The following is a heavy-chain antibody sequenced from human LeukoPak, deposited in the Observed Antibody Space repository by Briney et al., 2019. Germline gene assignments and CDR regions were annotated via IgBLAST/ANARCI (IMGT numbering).Heavy chain of an antibody. CDR2: MKEDGSDI. CDR3: AKGGAVGGRFEC. D-gene: IGHD6-19*01. J-gene: IGHJ1*01. CDR1: GFSFDRQT. V-gene: IGHV3-7*01. Sequence: GGSLRLSCAPFGFSFDRQTMRWVRQAPGKGLEGVAKMKEDGSDIFYGDSVRGRFTVSRDNAKDSLSLQMHSLRADDTAVYYCAKGGAVGGRFECGGEGTQVTVSS.